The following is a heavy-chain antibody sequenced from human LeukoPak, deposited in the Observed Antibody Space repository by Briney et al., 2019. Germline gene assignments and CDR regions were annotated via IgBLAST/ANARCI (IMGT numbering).Heavy chain of an antibody. J-gene: IGHJ4*02. V-gene: IGHV3-11*01. D-gene: IGHD4-17*01. CDR2: ISVSGTTM. CDR3: ARVGRLQYGDYVAFDY. Sequence: LGGSLRLSCALSGFTFTDYYMSWIRQAPGKGLEWVSYISVSGTTMYYADSVKGRFTLSRDNAKNSLDLQMNSLRVEDTAVYYCARVGRLQYGDYVAFDYWGQGTLVTVSS. CDR1: GFTFTDYY.